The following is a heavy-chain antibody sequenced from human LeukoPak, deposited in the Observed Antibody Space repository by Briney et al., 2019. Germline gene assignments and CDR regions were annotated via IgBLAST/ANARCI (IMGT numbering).Heavy chain of an antibody. CDR1: GGSTNTHY. D-gene: IGHD6-13*01. Sequence: SETLSLTCTVSGGSTNTHYWSWIRQPPGKGLEWIGYTHYSGDTNYNPSLKSRLTMSVDTSENQFSLKLSSVTAADTAVYYCARIHSSSWFGDFVYCGQGTLVTVSS. CDR2: THYSGDT. V-gene: IGHV4-59*11. CDR3: ARIHSSSWFGDFVY. J-gene: IGHJ4*02.